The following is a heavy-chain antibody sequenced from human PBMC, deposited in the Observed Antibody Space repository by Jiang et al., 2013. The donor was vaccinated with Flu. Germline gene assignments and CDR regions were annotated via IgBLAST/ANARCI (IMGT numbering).Heavy chain of an antibody. D-gene: IGHD3-10*01. V-gene: IGHV1-2*02. CDR3: VRRGFEF. CDR1: GYTFSDYY. Sequence: QSGSELKKPGASVKVSCKTSGYTFSDYYIHWVRQAPGQGLEWMGWFNPNSGGRKFAQKFQGRVTLTGDSSSATVYMDLTGLRPDDTAVYYCVRRGFEFWGQGTLVTVSP. J-gene: IGHJ4*02. CDR2: FNPNSGGR.